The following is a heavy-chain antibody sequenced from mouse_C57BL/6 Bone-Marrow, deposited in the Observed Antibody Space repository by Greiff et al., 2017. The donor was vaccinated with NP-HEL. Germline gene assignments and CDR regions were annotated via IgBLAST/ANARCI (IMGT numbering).Heavy chain of an antibody. D-gene: IGHD1-1*01. J-gene: IGHJ4*01. CDR1: GFNIKDYY. CDR3: AREFITTVVDLYAMDY. CDR2: IDPEDGET. Sequence: EVKLMESGAELVKPGASVKLSCTASGFNIKDYYMHWVKQRTEQGLEWIGRIDPEDGETKYAPKFQGKATITADASSNTAYLQLSSLTSEDTDVYYCAREFITTVVDLYAMDYWGQGTSVTVSS. V-gene: IGHV14-2*01.